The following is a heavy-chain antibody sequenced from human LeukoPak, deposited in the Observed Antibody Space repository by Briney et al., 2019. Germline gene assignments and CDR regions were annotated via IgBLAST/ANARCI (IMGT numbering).Heavy chain of an antibody. CDR1: GLAFSAYK. D-gene: IGHD2-15*01. Sequence: GGSLRLSCAASGLAFSAYKMHWVRQAPRKGLVWDSRISTDGYTTDYADFVQGRFTASRDNTKNTWSLEMNSLRAEDTAVYYCVVGGSPGYWGQGTLVTVSS. CDR3: VVGGSPGY. V-gene: IGHV3-74*01. J-gene: IGHJ4*02. CDR2: ISTDGYTT.